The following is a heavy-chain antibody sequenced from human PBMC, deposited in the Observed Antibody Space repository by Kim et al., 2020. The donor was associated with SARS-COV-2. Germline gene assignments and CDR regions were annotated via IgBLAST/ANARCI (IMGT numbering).Heavy chain of an antibody. D-gene: IGHD6-19*01. CDR2: ISYDGSNK. J-gene: IGHJ4*02. V-gene: IGHV3-30*18. CDR1: GFTFSSYG. CDR3: AKVLSHSSGWDY. Sequence: GGSLRLSCAASGFTFSSYGMHWVRQAPGKWLEWVAVISYDGSNKYYADSVKGRFTISRDNSKNTLYLQMNSLRAEDTAVYYCAKVLSHSSGWDYWGQGT.